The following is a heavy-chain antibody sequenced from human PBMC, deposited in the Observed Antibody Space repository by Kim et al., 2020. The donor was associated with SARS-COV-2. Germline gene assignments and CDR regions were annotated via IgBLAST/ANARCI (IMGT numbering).Heavy chain of an antibody. CDR3: ARLTNYYFDL. Sequence: GGSLRLSCAASGSTFSKNYMSWVRQAPGKGLEWVSSIYSVGSTYYADSVKGRFTISRHNSKNTLSLQMNSLRPEDTAVYYCARLTNYYFDLWGQGTLVTVSS. J-gene: IGHJ4*02. V-gene: IGHV3-53*04. D-gene: IGHD7-27*01. CDR1: GSTFSKNY. CDR2: IYSVGST.